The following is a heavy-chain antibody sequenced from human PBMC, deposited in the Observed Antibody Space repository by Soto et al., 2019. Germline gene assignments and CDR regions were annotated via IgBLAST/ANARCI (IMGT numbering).Heavy chain of an antibody. J-gene: IGHJ6*03. V-gene: IGHV3-23*01. D-gene: IGHD5-12*01. CDR2: ISGSGGST. CDR1: GFAFSSYA. CDR3: AKVERSSVDIVATTRPYYYYYMDV. Sequence: GGSLRLSCAASGFAFSSYAMSWVRQAPGKGLEWVSAISGSGGSTYYADSVKGRFTISRDNSKNTLYLQMNSLRAEDTAVYYCAKVERSSVDIVATTRPYYYYYMDVWGKRTTVTVSS.